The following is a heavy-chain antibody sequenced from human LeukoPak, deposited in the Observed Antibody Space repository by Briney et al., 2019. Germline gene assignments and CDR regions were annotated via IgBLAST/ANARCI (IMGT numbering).Heavy chain of an antibody. CDR3: ARHVALRYFDWSTIGYFDY. Sequence: SETLSLTCAVYGGSFSGYYWSWIRQPPGKGLEWIGEINHSGSTNYNPSLKSRVTISVDTSKNQLSLKLSSVTAADTAVYYCARHVALRYFDWSTIGYFDYWGQGTLVTVSS. CDR2: INHSGST. J-gene: IGHJ4*02. CDR1: GGSFSGYY. D-gene: IGHD3-9*01. V-gene: IGHV4-34*01.